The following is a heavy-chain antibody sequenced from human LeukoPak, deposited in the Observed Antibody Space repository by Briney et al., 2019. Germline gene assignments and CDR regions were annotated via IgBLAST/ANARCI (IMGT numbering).Heavy chain of an antibody. V-gene: IGHV1-2*02. Sequence: ASVKVSCKASGYTFTGYYMHWVRQAPGQGLEWMGWINPNSGGTNYAQKLQGRVTMTRDTSISTVYMELRSLRSDDTAVYYCARDLKMGYSSGRYSWGTGSSNDYWGQGTLVTVSS. CDR3: ARDLKMGYSSGRYSWGTGSSNDY. CDR1: GYTFTGYY. CDR2: INPNSGGT. J-gene: IGHJ4*02. D-gene: IGHD6-19*01.